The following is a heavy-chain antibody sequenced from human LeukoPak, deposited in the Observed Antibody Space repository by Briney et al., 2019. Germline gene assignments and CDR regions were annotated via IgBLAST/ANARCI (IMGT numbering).Heavy chain of an antibody. D-gene: IGHD4-17*01. Sequence: PSETLSLTCTVSGGSISSSSYYWGWIRQPPGKGLEWVGSIFYSGSTYYNPSLKSRVTISVDTSKNQVSLKLSSVTAADTAVYYCASFYGDYYYYYMDVWGKGTTVTISS. CDR1: GGSISSSSYY. CDR3: ASFYGDYYYYYMDV. J-gene: IGHJ6*03. CDR2: IFYSGST. V-gene: IGHV4-39*07.